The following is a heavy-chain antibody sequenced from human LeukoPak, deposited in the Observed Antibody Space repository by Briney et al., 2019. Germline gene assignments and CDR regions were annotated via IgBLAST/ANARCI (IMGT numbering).Heavy chain of an antibody. V-gene: IGHV1-46*01. CDR1: GYTFTSYF. CDR2: INPSGGST. Sequence: ASAKVSCKASGYTFTSYFMHWVRQAPGQGLEWMGIINPSGGSTTYAQKFQGRVTMTRDTSTSTVYMELSGLTSEDTAVYYCARGLGELSLPSFWFDPWGHGTLVTVSS. CDR3: ARGLGELSLPSFWFDP. D-gene: IGHD3-16*02. J-gene: IGHJ5*02.